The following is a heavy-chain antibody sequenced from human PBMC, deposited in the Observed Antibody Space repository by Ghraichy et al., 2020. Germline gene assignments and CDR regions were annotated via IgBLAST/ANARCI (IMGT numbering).Heavy chain of an antibody. D-gene: IGHD3-22*01. V-gene: IGHV4-39*01. Sequence: SETLSLTCTVSNGSVSNSSYYWAWIRQPPGKGLEWIASIHDSGTTYYSLSLRSRVTISVDTSKNEFALKLSSVAAADTAVYYCARQRISKLVVVDWGQGSLVTVSS. CDR3: ARQRISKLVVVD. CDR1: NGSVSNSSYY. J-gene: IGHJ4*02. CDR2: IHDSGTT.